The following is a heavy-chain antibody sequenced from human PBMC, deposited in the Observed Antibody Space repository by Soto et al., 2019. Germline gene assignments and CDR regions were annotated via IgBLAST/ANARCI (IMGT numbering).Heavy chain of an antibody. CDR2: ISAYNGNT. CDR3: ARVCSGGSCFLDVFDS. D-gene: IGHD2-15*01. Sequence: ASVKVSCKASGYTFTSYGISWVRQAPGQGLEWMGWISAYNGNTNYAQKLQGRVTMTTDTSTSTAYMELRSLRSDDTAVYYCARVCSGGSCFLDVFDSWGQGTMVTVS. V-gene: IGHV1-18*01. CDR1: GYTFTSYG. J-gene: IGHJ3*02.